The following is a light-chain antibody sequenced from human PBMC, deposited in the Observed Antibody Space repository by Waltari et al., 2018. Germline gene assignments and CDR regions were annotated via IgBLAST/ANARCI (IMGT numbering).Light chain of an antibody. Sequence: DIQMTQSPSALSASVGDRVTITCRASQNIHKFLNWYQQKPGKAPKLLIYGPSKLQSGVPSRFSGSGYGTDFTLIISSLQPEDFASYYCQQTNSIPLTFGGGTKVDIK. CDR3: QQTNSIPLT. V-gene: IGKV1-39*01. J-gene: IGKJ4*01. CDR2: GPS. CDR1: QNIHKF.